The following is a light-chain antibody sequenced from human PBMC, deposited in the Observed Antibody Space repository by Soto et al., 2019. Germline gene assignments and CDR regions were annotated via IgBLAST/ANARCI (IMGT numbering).Light chain of an antibody. CDR1: SSDVGRYNY. CDR2: EVT. J-gene: IGLJ1*01. Sequence: QSVLTQPPSASGSPGQSVTFSCTGTSSDVGRYNYVSWYQQHPGKAPKLLIYEVTKRPSGVPDRFSASKSGNTASLTVSGLQAEDEADYYCSSYAGSNNYVCGTGTKVPVL. V-gene: IGLV2-8*01. CDR3: SSYAGSNNYV.